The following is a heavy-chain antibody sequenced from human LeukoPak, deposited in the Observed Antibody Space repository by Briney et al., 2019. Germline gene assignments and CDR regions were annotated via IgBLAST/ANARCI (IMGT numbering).Heavy chain of an antibody. Sequence: ASVKVSCKASGYTFTSYGISWVRQAPGQGLEWMEWISAYNGNTNYAQKLQGRVTMTTDTSTSTAYMELRSLRSDDTAVYYCARDLPVYYDSSGFDYWGQGTLVTVSS. CDR3: ARDLPVYYDSSGFDY. J-gene: IGHJ4*02. D-gene: IGHD3-22*01. V-gene: IGHV1-18*01. CDR2: ISAYNGNT. CDR1: GYTFTSYG.